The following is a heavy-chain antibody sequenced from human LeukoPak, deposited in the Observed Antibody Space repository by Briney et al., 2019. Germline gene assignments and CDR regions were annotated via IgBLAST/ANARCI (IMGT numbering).Heavy chain of an antibody. D-gene: IGHD3-16*02. CDR1: DDSINIYY. J-gene: IGHJ6*03. CDR2: VYHTGRT. V-gene: IGHV4-59*01. CDR3: ARRRVLSSTWYCTYYFFFFMDF. Sequence: SVTLSLNCTVSDDSINIYYWTWMPQPPGKGLEWIGYVYHTGRTKFNPSLNGRVSLSRDPSNNFFSLRLRTVTAADTAVYYCARRRVLSSTWYCTYYFFFFMDFWGKGTTVTVSS.